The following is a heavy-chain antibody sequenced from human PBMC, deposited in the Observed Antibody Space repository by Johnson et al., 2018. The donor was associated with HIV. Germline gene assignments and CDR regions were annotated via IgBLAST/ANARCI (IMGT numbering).Heavy chain of an antibody. Sequence: VQLVESGGGLVQPGGSLRLSCAASGFTFDDYGMSWVRQAPGKGLEWVSGINWNGGSTGYADSVKGRFTISRDNAKKSLYLQINSLRTEDTAVYYCARENYRRRDAFDVWGQGTVVIVSS. V-gene: IGHV3-20*04. CDR1: GFTFDDYG. D-gene: IGHD1-7*01. CDR2: INWNGGST. J-gene: IGHJ3*01. CDR3: ARENYRRRDAFDV.